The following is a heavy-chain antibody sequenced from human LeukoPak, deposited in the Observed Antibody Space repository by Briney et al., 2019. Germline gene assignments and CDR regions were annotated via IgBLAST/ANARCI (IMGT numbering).Heavy chain of an antibody. V-gene: IGHV1-2*02. Sequence: ASVKVSCKASGYTFTGYYMHWVRQAPGQGLEWMGWINPNSGGTNYAQKFQGRVTLTRDTSISTAYMELSRLRSDDTAVYYCARDLSMVRGVLSSFDIWGQGTMVTVSS. CDR2: INPNSGGT. CDR1: GYTFTGYY. D-gene: IGHD3-10*01. CDR3: ARDLSMVRGVLSSFDI. J-gene: IGHJ3*02.